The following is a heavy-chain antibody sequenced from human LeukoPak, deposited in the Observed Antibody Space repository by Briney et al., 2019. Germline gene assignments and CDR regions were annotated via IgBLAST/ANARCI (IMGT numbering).Heavy chain of an antibody. V-gene: IGHV3-53*01. D-gene: IGHD3-3*01. CDR3: AKSSHYDFYYMDV. Sequence: PGGSLRLSCAASGFTVSNNYMSWVRQAPGKGLEWVSIIYSGGSTYYADSVKGRFTISRDNSKNTLYLQMNSLRAEDTAVYYCAKSSHYDFYYMDVWGKGTTVTVSS. CDR1: GFTVSNNY. J-gene: IGHJ6*03. CDR2: IYSGGST.